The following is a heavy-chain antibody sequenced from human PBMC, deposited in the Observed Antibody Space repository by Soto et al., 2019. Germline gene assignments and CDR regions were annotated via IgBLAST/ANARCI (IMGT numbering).Heavy chain of an antibody. J-gene: IGHJ3*02. D-gene: IGHD2-15*01. CDR3: AVQGPIIVVVVAATPDAFDI. CDR1: GFTFSSYS. V-gene: IGHV3-48*01. CDR2: ISSSSSTI. Sequence: GGSLRLSCAASGFTFSSYSMNWVRQAPGKELEWISYISSSSSTIYYADSVKGQFTISRDNAKNSLYLQMNSLRAEDTAVYYCAVQGPIIVVVVAATPDAFDIWGQGTMVTVSS.